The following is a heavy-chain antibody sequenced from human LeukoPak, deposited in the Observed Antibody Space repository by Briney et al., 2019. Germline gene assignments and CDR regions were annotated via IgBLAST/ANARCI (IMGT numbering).Heavy chain of an antibody. V-gene: IGHV1-18*01. D-gene: IGHD3-10*01. CDR1: GYTFTSYG. Sequence: GASVKVSCKASGYTFTSYGISWVRQAPGQGLEWMGWISAYNGNTNYAQKLQGRVTMTTDTSTSTAYMELRSLRSDDTAVYYCARVTVPLWFGELYPPGYYYYYMDVWGKGTTVTISS. CDR3: ARVTVPLWFGELYPPGYYYYYMDV. CDR2: ISAYNGNT. J-gene: IGHJ6*03.